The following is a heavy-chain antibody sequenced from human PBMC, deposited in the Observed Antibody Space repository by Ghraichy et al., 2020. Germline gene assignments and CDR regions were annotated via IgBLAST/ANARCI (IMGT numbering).Heavy chain of an antibody. J-gene: IGHJ4*02. CDR1: GYTLTELS. Sequence: ASVKVSCKVSGYTLTELSMHWVRQAPGKGLEWMGGFDPEDGETIYAQKFQGRVTMTEDTSTDTAYMELSSLRSEDTAVYYCATDRGRRLYYYDSSGYYGWGQGTLVTVSS. CDR2: FDPEDGET. CDR3: ATDRGRRLYYYDSSGYYG. V-gene: IGHV1-24*01. D-gene: IGHD3-22*01.